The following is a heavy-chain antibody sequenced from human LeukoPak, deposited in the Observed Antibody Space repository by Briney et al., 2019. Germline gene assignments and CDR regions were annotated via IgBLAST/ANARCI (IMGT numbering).Heavy chain of an antibody. CDR3: ARGRAVDTAMVMYGYFDY. CDR1: GYTFTSYG. CDR2: ISAYNGNT. D-gene: IGHD5-18*01. V-gene: IGHV1-18*01. Sequence: ASVKVSCKASGYTFTSYGISWVRQAPGQGLEWMGWISAYNGNTNYAQKLQGRVTMTTDTSTSTAYMELRSLRSDDTAVYYCARGRAVDTAMVMYGYFDYWGQGTLVTVSS. J-gene: IGHJ4*02.